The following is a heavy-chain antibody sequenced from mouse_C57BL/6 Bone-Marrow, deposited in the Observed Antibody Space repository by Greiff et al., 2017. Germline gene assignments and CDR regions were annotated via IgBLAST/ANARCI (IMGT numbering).Heavy chain of an antibody. D-gene: IGHD2-2*01. CDR3: ARCGYDAWFAY. CDR2: IYPGDGDT. J-gene: IGHJ3*01. Sequence: VQLQQSGPELVKPGASVKISCKASGYAFSSSWMNWVQQRPGKGLEWIGRIYPGDGDTNYNGKFKGKATLTADKSSSTAYMQLSSLTSEDSAVYFCARCGYDAWFAYWGKGTLVTVSA. V-gene: IGHV1-82*01. CDR1: GYAFSSSW.